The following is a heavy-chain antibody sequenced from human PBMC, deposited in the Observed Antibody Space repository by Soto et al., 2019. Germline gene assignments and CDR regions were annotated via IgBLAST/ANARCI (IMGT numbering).Heavy chain of an antibody. CDR2: ISWNSGSI. V-gene: IGHV3-9*01. CDR3: AKASATMIVVVLMDV. D-gene: IGHD3-22*01. CDR1: GFTFDDYA. Sequence: GGSLRLSCAAYGFTFDDYAMHWVRQAPGKGLEWVSGISWNSGSIGYADSVKGRFTISRDNAKNSLYLQMNSLRAEDTALYYCAKASATMIVVVLMDVWGQGTTVTVSS. J-gene: IGHJ6*02.